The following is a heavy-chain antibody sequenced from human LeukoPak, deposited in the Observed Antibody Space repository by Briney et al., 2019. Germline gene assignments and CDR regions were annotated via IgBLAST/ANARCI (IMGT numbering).Heavy chain of an antibody. J-gene: IGHJ4*02. CDR3: AKDKGKGIQLWSYFDY. V-gene: IGHV3-30*02. CDR2: IRYDGSNK. Sequence: GGSLRLSCAASGFTFSDYYMSWIRQAPGKGLEWVAFIRYDGSNKYYADSVKGRFTISRDNSKNTLYLQMNSLRAEDTAVYYCAKDKGKGIQLWSYFDYWGQGTLVTVSS. CDR1: GFTFSDYY. D-gene: IGHD5-18*01.